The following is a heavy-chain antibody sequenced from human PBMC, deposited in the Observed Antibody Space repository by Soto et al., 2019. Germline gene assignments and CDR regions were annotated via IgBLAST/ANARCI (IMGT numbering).Heavy chain of an antibody. CDR2: IYPGDSDT. J-gene: IGHJ6*02. Sequence: GESLKISCKGSGYSFTSYWIGWVRQMPGKGLEWMGIIYPGDSDTRYSPSFQGQVTISADKSISTAYPQWSSLKASDTAMYYCAGCSGGSCYYYYYGMDVWGQGTTVTVSS. D-gene: IGHD2-15*01. V-gene: IGHV5-51*01. CDR3: AGCSGGSCYYYYYGMDV. CDR1: GYSFTSYW.